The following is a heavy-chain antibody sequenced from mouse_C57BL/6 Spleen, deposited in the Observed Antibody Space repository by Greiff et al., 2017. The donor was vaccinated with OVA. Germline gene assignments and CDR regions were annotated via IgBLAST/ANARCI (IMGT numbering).Heavy chain of an antibody. CDR2: IYPGDGDT. CDR1: GYAFSSSW. J-gene: IGHJ2*01. CDR3: ASGTGKGLDY. Sequence: QVQLKESGPELVKPGASVKISCKASGYAFSSSWMNWVKQRPGKGLEWIGRIYPGDGDTNYNGKFKGKATLTADKSSSTAYMQLSSLTSEDSAVYFCASGTGKGLDYWGQGTTLTVSS. D-gene: IGHD4-1*01. V-gene: IGHV1-82*01.